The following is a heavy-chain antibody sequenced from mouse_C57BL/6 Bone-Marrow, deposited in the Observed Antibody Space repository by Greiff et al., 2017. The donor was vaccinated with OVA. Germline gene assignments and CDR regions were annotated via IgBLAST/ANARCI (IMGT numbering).Heavy chain of an antibody. J-gene: IGHJ3*01. CDR3: ARGGPDYDWFAY. Sequence: KFEDKATLDADTLSNTAYLELNSLTSEDSAIYYCARGGPDYDWFAYWGQGTLVTVSA. D-gene: IGHD2-4*01. V-gene: IGHV15-2*01.